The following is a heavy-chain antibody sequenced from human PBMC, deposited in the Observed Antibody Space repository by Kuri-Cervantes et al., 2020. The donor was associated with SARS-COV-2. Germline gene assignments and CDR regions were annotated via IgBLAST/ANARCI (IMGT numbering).Heavy chain of an antibody. CDR2: INPDGSYT. J-gene: IGHJ6*02. Sequence: GGSLRLSCAASGFTFSGHWIHWVRQAPGKGLVWVSRINPDGSYTNNADSVKGRFTLSRDNAKNMLFLQMNSLRAEDTAVYYCATAVPYCGGDCYPAVGGMDVWGQGTTVTVSS. V-gene: IGHV3-74*01. D-gene: IGHD2-21*02. CDR1: GFTFSGHW. CDR3: ATAVPYCGGDCYPAVGGMDV.